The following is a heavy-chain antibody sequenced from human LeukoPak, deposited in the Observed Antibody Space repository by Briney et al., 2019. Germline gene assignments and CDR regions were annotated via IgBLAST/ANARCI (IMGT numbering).Heavy chain of an antibody. CDR1: GFTFTNFA. D-gene: IGHD6-13*01. Sequence: PGGSLRLSCAASGFTFTNFAMTWVRQAPGKGLEWVSSIVGRSSTYYADSLKGRFTISRDNAKNSLYLQMNSLRAGDTAVYYCARIGAGSSRDYWGQGTLVTVSS. CDR3: ARIGAGSSRDY. CDR2: IVGRSST. J-gene: IGHJ4*02. V-gene: IGHV3-21*01.